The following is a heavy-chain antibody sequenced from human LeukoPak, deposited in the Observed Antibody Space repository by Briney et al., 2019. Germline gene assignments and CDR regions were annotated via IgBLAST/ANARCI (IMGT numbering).Heavy chain of an antibody. CDR3: AKDVVCSGGSCYIGSPYYYYGMDV. CDR1: GFTFSSYS. J-gene: IGHJ6*02. CDR2: ISSSSSYI. Sequence: NPGGSLRPSCAASGFTFSSYSMNWVRQAPGKGLEWVSSISSSSSYIYYADSVKGRFTISRDNSKNTLYLQMNSLRAEDTAVYYCAKDVVCSGGSCYIGSPYYYYGMDVWGQGTTVTVSS. V-gene: IGHV3-21*01. D-gene: IGHD2-15*01.